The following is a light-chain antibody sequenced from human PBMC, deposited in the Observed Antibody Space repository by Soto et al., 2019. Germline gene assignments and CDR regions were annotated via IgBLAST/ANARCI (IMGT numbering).Light chain of an antibody. CDR3: QQYYSYPT. V-gene: IGKV1-5*01. J-gene: IGKJ1*01. Sequence: DIQMTQSPSTLSASVGDRVTITCRASQSISSWLAWYQQKAGKAPKLLIYDASSLESGVPSRFSGSGSGTEFTLTISSLQADDFATYYCQQYYSYPTFDQGTKVEIK. CDR2: DAS. CDR1: QSISSW.